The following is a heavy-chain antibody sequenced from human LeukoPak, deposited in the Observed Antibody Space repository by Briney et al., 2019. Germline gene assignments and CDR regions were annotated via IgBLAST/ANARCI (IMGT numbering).Heavy chain of an antibody. CDR2: IRYDGSNK. Sequence: GGSLRLSCAASGFTFSSYGMHWGRQAPGKGLEWGAFIRYDGSNKYYADSVKGRFTISRDNSKNTLYLQMNSLRAEDTAVYDCAKDRYGDQNWFDPWGQGTLVTVSS. J-gene: IGHJ5*02. CDR3: AKDRYGDQNWFDP. V-gene: IGHV3-30*02. D-gene: IGHD4-17*01. CDR1: GFTFSSYG.